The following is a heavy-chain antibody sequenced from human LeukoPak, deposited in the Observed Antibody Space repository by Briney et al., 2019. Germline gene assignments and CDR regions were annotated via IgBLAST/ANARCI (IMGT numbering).Heavy chain of an antibody. Sequence: LAGGSLRLSCAASGFTFDDYAMHWVRQAPGKGPEWVSLISWDGGSTYYAGSVKGRFTISRDNSKNSLYLQMNSLRAEDTAFYYCAKGDVDTAMATGYWGQGTLVTVPS. V-gene: IGHV3-43D*04. D-gene: IGHD5-18*01. CDR2: ISWDGGST. CDR1: GFTFDDYA. J-gene: IGHJ4*02. CDR3: AKGDVDTAMATGY.